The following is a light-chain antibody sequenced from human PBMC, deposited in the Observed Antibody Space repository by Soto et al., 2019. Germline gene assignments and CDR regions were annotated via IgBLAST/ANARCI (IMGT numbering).Light chain of an antibody. J-gene: IGLJ1*01. CDR3: QSYDSSLNGYV. V-gene: IGLV1-40*01. CDR2: GNN. Sequence: QSVLTQPPSVSGAPGQRVSISCTGRSSNIGAGYGVHWYHQLPGTAPKLLIFGNNNRPSGVPDRFSGSKSGTSASLGITGLQAEDEADYYCQSYDSSLNGYVFGTGTKVTVL. CDR1: SSNIGAGYG.